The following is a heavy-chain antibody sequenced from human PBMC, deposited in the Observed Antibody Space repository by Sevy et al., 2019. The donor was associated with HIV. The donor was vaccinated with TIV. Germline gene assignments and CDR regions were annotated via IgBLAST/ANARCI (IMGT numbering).Heavy chain of an antibody. CDR2: ITASGGTR. J-gene: IGHJ4*02. Sequence: GGCLRLSCAASGFIFDNYAMTWVRQAPGKGLEWVSGITASGGTRNYADSVKGRFTISRDNPKNTLYLQMNSLRTEDTALYYCTKGGDVGVTTQNNYWGLGTMVSVSS. D-gene: IGHD3-16*01. CDR1: GFIFDNYA. CDR3: TKGGDVGVTTQNNY. V-gene: IGHV3-23*01.